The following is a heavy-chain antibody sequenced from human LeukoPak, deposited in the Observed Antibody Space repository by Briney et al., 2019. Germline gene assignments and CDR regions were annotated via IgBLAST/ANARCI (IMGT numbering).Heavy chain of an antibody. CDR3: AKDQGQLQPHYFDY. CDR1: GFTFDDYA. Sequence: GGSLRPSCAASGFTFDDYAMHWVRQAPGKGLEWVSLISWDGGSTYYADSVKGRFTISRDNSKNSLYLQMNSLRAEDTALYYCAKDQGQLQPHYFDYWGQGTLVTVSS. J-gene: IGHJ4*02. V-gene: IGHV3-43D*04. D-gene: IGHD6-6*01. CDR2: ISWDGGST.